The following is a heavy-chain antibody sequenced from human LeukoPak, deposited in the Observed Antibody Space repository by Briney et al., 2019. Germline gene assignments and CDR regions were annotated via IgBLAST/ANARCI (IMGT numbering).Heavy chain of an antibody. Sequence: GGSLRLSCAASGFTFSSYSMNWVRQAPGKGLEWVASISSSGSYIYYADSVKGRFTISRDNAKNSLYLQMNSLRAEDTAVYYCARDMKVTGTTAFDYWGQGTMVTVSS. J-gene: IGHJ4*02. D-gene: IGHD1-20*01. CDR2: ISSSGSYI. V-gene: IGHV3-21*01. CDR3: ARDMKVTGTTAFDY. CDR1: GFTFSSYS.